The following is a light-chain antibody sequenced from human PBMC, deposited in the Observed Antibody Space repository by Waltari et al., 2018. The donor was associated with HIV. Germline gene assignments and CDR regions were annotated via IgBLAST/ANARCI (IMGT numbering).Light chain of an antibody. CDR3: QQFSLSPPLT. Sequence: DIVLTQSTDSPAMCLAESATINFMSNQRLFNGYNNKNRVAWYQQKPGQPPKLLISWASTRESGVADRFSGSGSGTDFTLTINSLQAEDVAVYYCQQFSLSPPLTFGGGTKVEI. J-gene: IGKJ4*01. CDR1: QRLFNGYNNKNR. CDR2: WAS. V-gene: IGKV4-1*01.